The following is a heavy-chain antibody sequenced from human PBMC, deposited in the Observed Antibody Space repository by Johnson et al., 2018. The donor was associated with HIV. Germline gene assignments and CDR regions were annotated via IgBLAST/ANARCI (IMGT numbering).Heavy chain of an antibody. J-gene: IGHJ3*02. CDR2: IWYDGSNK. Sequence: QVQLVESGGGVVQPGGSLRLSCAASGFTFNSYGMHWVRQAPGKGLEWVAVIWYDGSNKYYADSVKGRFTISRDNSKNTLYLQMISLRAEDTAVYYCAKGKDSSSSYALDIWGQGTMVTVSS. CDR1: GFTFNSYG. D-gene: IGHD6-13*01. V-gene: IGHV3-33*06. CDR3: AKGKDSSSSYALDI.